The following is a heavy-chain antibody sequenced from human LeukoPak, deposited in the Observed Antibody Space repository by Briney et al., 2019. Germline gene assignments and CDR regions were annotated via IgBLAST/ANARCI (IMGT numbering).Heavy chain of an antibody. Sequence: GGSLRLSCAVSGFTFNICAMSWVRQAPGKGLEWVSRVSASGGGTFYAGSVEGRFIISRDNSKNTLSLQMSSLRAEDTAIYYCAKDKYHDSSGTFDYWGQGTLVTVSS. CDR3: AKDKYHDSSGTFDY. J-gene: IGHJ4*02. V-gene: IGHV3-23*01. CDR1: GFTFNICA. CDR2: VSASGGGT. D-gene: IGHD3-22*01.